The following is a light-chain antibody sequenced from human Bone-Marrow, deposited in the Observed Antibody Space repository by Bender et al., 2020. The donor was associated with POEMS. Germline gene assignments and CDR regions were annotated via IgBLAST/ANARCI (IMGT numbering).Light chain of an antibody. CDR2: EVR. CDR3: CSYAPSSTSIWV. CDR1: NSDFGGYNL. Sequence: QSALTQPASVSGSPGQSITISCSASNSDFGGYNLISWYRQHPGKAPKLLIYEVRKRPSGVSNRFSGSKSGNTASLTISGLQAEDEADYYCCSYAPSSTSIWVFGGGTKLTVL. J-gene: IGLJ3*02. V-gene: IGLV2-23*02.